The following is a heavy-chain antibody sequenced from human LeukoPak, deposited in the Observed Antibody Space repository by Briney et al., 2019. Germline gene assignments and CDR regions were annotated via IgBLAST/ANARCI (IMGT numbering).Heavy chain of an antibody. J-gene: IGHJ6*02. Sequence: ASVKVSCKASGYTFTSYGISWVRQAPGQGLEWMGWITTYNGDTNYAQKLQGRVTMTTDTSTSTAYMELRSLRSDDTAVYYCARARTQFGELNNYYGMDVWGQGTTVTVSS. CDR2: ITTYNGDT. D-gene: IGHD3-10*01. V-gene: IGHV1-18*01. CDR3: ARARTQFGELNNYYGMDV. CDR1: GYTFTSYG.